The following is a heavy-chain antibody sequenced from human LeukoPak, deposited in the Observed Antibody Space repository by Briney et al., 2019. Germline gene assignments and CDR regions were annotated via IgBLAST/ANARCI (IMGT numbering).Heavy chain of an antibody. D-gene: IGHD6-13*01. Sequence: GGSLRLSCAASGFTFSSYAMHWVRQAPGKGLEWVAVISYDGSNKYYADSVKGRFTISRDNSKNTLYLQMNSLRAEDTAVYYCARDRALYSSGWYEVDYWGQGTLVTVSS. CDR1: GFTFSSYA. CDR3: ARDRALYSSGWYEVDY. V-gene: IGHV3-30*04. CDR2: ISYDGSNK. J-gene: IGHJ4*02.